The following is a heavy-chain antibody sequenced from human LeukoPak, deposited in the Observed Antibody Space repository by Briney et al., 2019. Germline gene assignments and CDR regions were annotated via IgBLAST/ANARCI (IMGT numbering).Heavy chain of an antibody. D-gene: IGHD6-13*01. J-gene: IGHJ4*02. CDR2: INTGNGNT. CDR1: GYTFTSYA. CDR3: ARRSYSSSRPPFDY. Sequence: GASVKVSCKASGYTFTSYAVHWVRQAPGQRLEWMGVINTGNGNTKYSQKFQGRVTITRDTSASTAYMELSSLRSEDTALYYCARRSYSSSRPPFDYWGQGTLVTVSS. V-gene: IGHV1-3*04.